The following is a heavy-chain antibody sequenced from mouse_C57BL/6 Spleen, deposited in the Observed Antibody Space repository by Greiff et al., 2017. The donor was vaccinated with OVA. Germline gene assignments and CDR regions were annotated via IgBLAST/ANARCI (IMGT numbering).Heavy chain of an antibody. V-gene: IGHV7-3*01. CDR2: IRNKANGYTT. CDR3: ARYDRWTLDD. Sequence: EVMLVESGGGLVQPGGSLSLSCAASGFTFTDYYMSWVRQPPGKALEWLGFIRNKANGYTTEYSASVKGRFTISRDNSQSILYLQMNALRAEDSATYYCARYDRWTLDDWGQGTTLTVSS. CDR1: GFTFTDYY. J-gene: IGHJ2*01.